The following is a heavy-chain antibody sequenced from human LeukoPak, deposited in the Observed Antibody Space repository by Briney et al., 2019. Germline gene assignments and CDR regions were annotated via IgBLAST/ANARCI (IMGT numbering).Heavy chain of an antibody. V-gene: IGHV4-4*07. CDR3: ARDTPFEGSFDY. J-gene: IGHJ4*02. Sequence: SETLSLTCTVSGGSISSYNWTWIRQPPGKGLEWLGRIYTSGSTNYNPSLKSRVTMSVDTSKNQFSLKLSSVTAADTAVYYCARDTPFEGSFDYWGQGTLVTVSS. CDR2: IYTSGST. CDR1: GGSISSYN.